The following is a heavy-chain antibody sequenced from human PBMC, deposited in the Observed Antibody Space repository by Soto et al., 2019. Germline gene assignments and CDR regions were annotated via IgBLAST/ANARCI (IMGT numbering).Heavy chain of an antibody. V-gene: IGHV4-39*01. CDR2: IYYSGST. D-gene: IGHD3-22*01. CDR3: ASGYYDSSGYLSSENDAFDI. J-gene: IGHJ3*02. Sequence: QLQLQESGPGLVKPSETLSLTCTVSGGSISSSSYYWGWIRQPPGKGLEWIGSIYYSGSTYYNPSLKSRVTISVDTSKNQFSLKLSSVTAADTAVYYCASGYYDSSGYLSSENDAFDIWGQGTMVTVSS. CDR1: GGSISSSSYY.